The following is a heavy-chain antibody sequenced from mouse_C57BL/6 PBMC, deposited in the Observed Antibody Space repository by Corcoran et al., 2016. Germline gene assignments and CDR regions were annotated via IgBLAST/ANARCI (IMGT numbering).Heavy chain of an antibody. CDR2: INTYSGVP. Sequence: QIQLVQSGPELKQPGETVKISCNASGYTFTTYGMSWVKQAPGKGLTWMGWINTYSGVPTYADDFKGRFAFSLETSASTAYLQINNIKNEDTATYFCARAMGYDGSSPWFAYWGQGTLVTVSA. V-gene: IGHV9-3*01. CDR1: GYTFTTYG. D-gene: IGHD1-1*01. CDR3: ARAMGYDGSSPWFAY. J-gene: IGHJ3*01.